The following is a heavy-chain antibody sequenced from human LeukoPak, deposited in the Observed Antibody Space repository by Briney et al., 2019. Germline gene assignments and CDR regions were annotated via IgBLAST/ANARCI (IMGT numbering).Heavy chain of an antibody. Sequence: GGSLRLSCAASGFTFSNYAMTWVRQAPGKGLEWVSTITRFTGTTYYADSVKGRFTISRGDSNNTLYLQMNSLRAGDTAVYYCARDTRLMYYFDYWGQGTLVTVSS. CDR2: ITRFTGTT. V-gene: IGHV3-23*01. CDR1: GFTFSNYA. J-gene: IGHJ4*02. CDR3: ARDTRLMYYFDY. D-gene: IGHD2-2*01.